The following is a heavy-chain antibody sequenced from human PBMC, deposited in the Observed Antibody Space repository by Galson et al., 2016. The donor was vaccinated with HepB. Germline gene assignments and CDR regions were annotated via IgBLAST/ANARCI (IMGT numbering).Heavy chain of an antibody. Sequence: SETLSLTCGVNGGSLTDLYWSWIRQPPGKGLEWIGEISHRATTNFNPSFKSRVTLSVDTSKNPISLRLSSVTAADTAVYFYARGIRGYGGPERLFDYWGQGTLVTVSP. J-gene: IGHJ4*02. D-gene: IGHD5-12*01. CDR3: ARGIRGYGGPERLFDY. V-gene: IGHV4-34*01. CDR2: ISHRATT. CDR1: GGSLTDLY.